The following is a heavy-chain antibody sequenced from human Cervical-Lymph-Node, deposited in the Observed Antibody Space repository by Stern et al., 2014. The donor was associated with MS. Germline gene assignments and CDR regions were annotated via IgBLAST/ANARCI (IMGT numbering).Heavy chain of an antibody. CDR2: MNPNSGNT. J-gene: IGHJ6*02. CDR3: ARGKPLQYLYYYYYYGMDV. V-gene: IGHV1-8*01. CDR1: GYTFTSYD. Sequence: QVQLVESGAEVKKPGASVKVSCKASGYTFTSYDINWVRQATGQGLEWMGWMNPNSGNTGYAQKFQGRVTMTRNTSISTAYMELSSLRSEDTAVYYCARGKPLQYLYYYYYYGMDVWGQGTTVTVSS. D-gene: IGHD4-11*01.